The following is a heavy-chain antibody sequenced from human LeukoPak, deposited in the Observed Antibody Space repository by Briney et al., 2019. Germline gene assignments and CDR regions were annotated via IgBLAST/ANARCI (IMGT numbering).Heavy chain of an antibody. J-gene: IGHJ5*02. CDR3: ARNRYYYGSGSYGVPNWFDP. Sequence: SETLSLTCTVSGGSISSSSYYWGWVRQPPGKGLEWLGSIYYSGSTYYNPSLKSRVTISVDTSKNQFSLKLSSVTAADTAVYYCARNRYYYGSGSYGVPNWFDPWGQGTLVTVSS. D-gene: IGHD3-10*01. V-gene: IGHV4-39*01. CDR1: GGSISSSSYY. CDR2: IYYSGST.